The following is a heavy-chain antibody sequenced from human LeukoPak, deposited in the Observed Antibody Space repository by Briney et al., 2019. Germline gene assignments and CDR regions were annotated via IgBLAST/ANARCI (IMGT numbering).Heavy chain of an antibody. CDR3: ARGLPSMVRGVITSYFDY. Sequence: SQTLSLTCTVSGGSISSGGYYWSWIRQHPGTGLEWIGYIYYSGSTYYNPSLKSRVTISVDTSKNQFSLKLSSVTAADTAVYYCARGLPSMVRGVITSYFDYWGQGTLVTVSS. D-gene: IGHD3-10*01. CDR1: GGSISSGGYY. J-gene: IGHJ4*02. V-gene: IGHV4-31*03. CDR2: IYYSGST.